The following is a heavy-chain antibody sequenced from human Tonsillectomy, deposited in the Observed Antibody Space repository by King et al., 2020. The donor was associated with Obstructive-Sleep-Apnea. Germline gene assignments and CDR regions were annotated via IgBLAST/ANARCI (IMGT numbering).Heavy chain of an antibody. Sequence: VQLVESGAEVKKPGASVKVSCKVSGYTLTKLSIHWVRQAPGKGLEWMGGFDPEEGETIYAQKFQGRVIMTEDTSTDTAYMELRSLRSEDTAVYYCATRGGSYSRFDYWGQGTLVTVSS. CDR1: GYTLTKLS. J-gene: IGHJ4*01. CDR2: FDPEEGET. D-gene: IGHD1-26*01. V-gene: IGHV1-24*01. CDR3: ATRGGSYSRFDY.